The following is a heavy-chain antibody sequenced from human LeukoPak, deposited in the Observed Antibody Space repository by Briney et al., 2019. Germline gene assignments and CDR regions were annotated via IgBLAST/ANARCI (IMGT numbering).Heavy chain of an antibody. J-gene: IGHJ4*02. CDR2: INWNSGSM. V-gene: IGHV3-9*01. D-gene: IGHD6-19*01. CDR1: GFTFDGYA. Sequence: GGSLRLSCTASGFTFDGYAMHWVRQAPGKGLEWVSGINWNSGSMGYADSVKGRFTISRDNAKNSLYLQMNSLRAEDTALYYCAKDMGSGWWSLDYWGQGTLVTVSS. CDR3: AKDMGSGWWSLDY.